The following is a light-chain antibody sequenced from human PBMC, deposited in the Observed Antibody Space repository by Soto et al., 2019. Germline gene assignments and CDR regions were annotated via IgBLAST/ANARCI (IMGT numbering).Light chain of an antibody. CDR1: QTVTNNY. V-gene: IGKV3-20*01. Sequence: EIVLMQSPGTLSLSPGERATLSCRASQTVTNNYLAWYQQKPGQAPRLLVYGAFSRATGIPDRFSGSGSGRDLTLPIARLEPGDVAVYYCQQYVRSPWTFGQGTKVEIK. J-gene: IGKJ1*01. CDR2: GAF. CDR3: QQYVRSPWT.